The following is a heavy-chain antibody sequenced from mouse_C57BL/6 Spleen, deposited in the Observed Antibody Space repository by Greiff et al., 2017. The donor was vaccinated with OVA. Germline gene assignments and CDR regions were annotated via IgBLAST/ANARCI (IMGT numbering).Heavy chain of an antibody. J-gene: IGHJ2*01. D-gene: IGHD2-3*01. CDR2: ISDGGSYT. V-gene: IGHV5-4*01. Sequence: DVMLVESGGGLVKPGGSLKLSCAASGFTFSSYAMSWVRQTPEKRLEWVATISDGGSYTYYPDNVKGRFTISRDNAKNNLYLQMSHLKSEDTAMYYCARDDERMDYFDYWGQGTTLTVSS. CDR3: ARDDERMDYFDY. CDR1: GFTFSSYA.